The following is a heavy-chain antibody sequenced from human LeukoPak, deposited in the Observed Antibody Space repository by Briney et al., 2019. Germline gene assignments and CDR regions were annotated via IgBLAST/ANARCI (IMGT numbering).Heavy chain of an antibody. CDR2: ISLTGLT. V-gene: IGHV4-4*02. Sequence: PSGTLSLTCGVSGGSISNTNWWSWVRQPPGKGLEWIGEISLTGLTHYNPSLESRVTVSLDKSKNQLSLNLTSVTAADTAVYYCSRENGAFSPFGYWGQGILATVLS. J-gene: IGHJ4*02. D-gene: IGHD2-8*01. CDR3: SRENGAFSPFGY. CDR1: GGSISNTNW.